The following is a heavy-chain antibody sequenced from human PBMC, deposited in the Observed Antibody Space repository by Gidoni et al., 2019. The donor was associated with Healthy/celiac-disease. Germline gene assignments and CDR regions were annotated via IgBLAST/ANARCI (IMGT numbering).Heavy chain of an antibody. CDR3: ARDKEQLVGGNWFDP. D-gene: IGHD6-6*01. V-gene: IGHV4-38-2*02. CDR2: IYHSGST. J-gene: IGHJ5*02. CDR1: GYSISSGYY. Sequence: QVQLQESGPGLVKPSETLSLTCTVSGYSISSGYYWGWIRQPPGKGLEWIGSIYHSGSTYYNPSLKSLVTISVDTSKNQFSLKLSSVTAADTAVYYCARDKEQLVGGNWFDPWGQGTLVTVSS.